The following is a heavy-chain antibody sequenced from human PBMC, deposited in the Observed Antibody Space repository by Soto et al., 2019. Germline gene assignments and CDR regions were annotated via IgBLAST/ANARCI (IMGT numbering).Heavy chain of an antibody. CDR2: ISSSSSTI. Sequence: GGSLRLSCAASGFTFSSYSMNWVRQAPGKGLEWVSYISSSSSTIYYADSVKGRFTISRDNAKNSLYLQMNSLRDEDTAVYYCARELDYYSSGYPLGYWGQGTLVTVSS. D-gene: IGHD3-22*01. V-gene: IGHV3-48*02. J-gene: IGHJ4*02. CDR1: GFTFSSYS. CDR3: ARELDYYSSGYPLGY.